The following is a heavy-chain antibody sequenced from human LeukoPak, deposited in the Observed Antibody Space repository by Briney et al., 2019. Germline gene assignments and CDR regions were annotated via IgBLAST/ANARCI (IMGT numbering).Heavy chain of an antibody. J-gene: IGHJ4*02. D-gene: IGHD3-10*01. Sequence: PGGSLRLSCVGTGFSFSSYPMNWVRQAPGKGLEWVSHISRDGNSESTVDAPRGRFATSRDNAKNTLFLPINSLRVEDTAVYYCARDSVDGPFVISLDLWGQGALATVSS. CDR1: GFSFSSYP. CDR2: ISRDGNSE. CDR3: ARDSVDGPFVISLDL. V-gene: IGHV3-48*03.